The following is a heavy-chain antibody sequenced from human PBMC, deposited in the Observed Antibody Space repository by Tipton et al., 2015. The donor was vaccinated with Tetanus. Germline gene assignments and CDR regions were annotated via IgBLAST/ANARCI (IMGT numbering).Heavy chain of an antibody. V-gene: IGHV4-34*01. CDR3: ARGSRVLGPWFY. D-gene: IGHD3-16*01. CDR1: GGSLNNYY. CDR2: IDHSGNT. J-gene: IGHJ4*02. Sequence: TLSLTCAVDGGSLNNYYWAWFRQPPGKGLEWIGEIDHSGNTRYNPSLKSRLTISVDTSKDQFSLKLSSVTAADTAVYYCARGSRVLGPWFYWGQGTLVTVSS.